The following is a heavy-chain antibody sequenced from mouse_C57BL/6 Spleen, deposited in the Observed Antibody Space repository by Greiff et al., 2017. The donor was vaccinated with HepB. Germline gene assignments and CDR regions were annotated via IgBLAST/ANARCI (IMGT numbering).Heavy chain of an antibody. V-gene: IGHV2-9-1*01. CDR1: GFSLTSYA. D-gene: IGHD1-1*01. CDR3: ARNGLTTEGYAMDY. CDR2: IWTGGGT. J-gene: IGHJ4*01. Sequence: VQLVESGPGLVAPSQRLSITCTVSGFSLTSYAISWVRQPPGKGLEWLGVIWTGGGTNYNSALKSRLSISKDNSKSQVFLKMNSLQTDDTARYDCARNGLTTEGYAMDYWGQGTSVTVSS.